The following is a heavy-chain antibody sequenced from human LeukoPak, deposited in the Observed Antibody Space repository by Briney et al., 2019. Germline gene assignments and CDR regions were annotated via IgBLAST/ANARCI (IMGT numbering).Heavy chain of an antibody. D-gene: IGHD6-6*01. CDR3: ARDSGFSGTQRGEY. V-gene: IGHV3-21*06. Sequence: GGSLRLSCAASGFTFSTFAMIWVRQPPGKGLEWVSSIFQGGGEIHYADSVRGRFTISRDDANNSLYLQMNSLRVEDTAVYYCARDSGFSGTQRGEYWGQGTLVTVSS. CDR1: GFTFSTFA. CDR2: IFQGGGEI. J-gene: IGHJ4*02.